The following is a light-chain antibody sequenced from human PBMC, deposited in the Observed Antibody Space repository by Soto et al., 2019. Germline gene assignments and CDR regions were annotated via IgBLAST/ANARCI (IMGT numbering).Light chain of an antibody. CDR1: SSDVGTYNH. CDR3: CSFTTSSTLV. CDR2: EVS. V-gene: IGLV2-14*01. J-gene: IGLJ1*01. Sequence: QSALTQPASVSGSPGQSITISCTGTSSDVGTYNHVSWYQQHPGKAPQPIIYEVSNRPSGLSNRFSASKSGNTASLTISGLQAEDEAYYYCCSFTTSSTLVFGTGTKLTVL.